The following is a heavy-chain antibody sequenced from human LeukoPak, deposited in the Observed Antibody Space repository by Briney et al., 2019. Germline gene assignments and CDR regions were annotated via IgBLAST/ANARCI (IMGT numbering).Heavy chain of an antibody. Sequence: GASVKGSCKASGYTFTAYYMHWVRQAPGQGLEWMGRINPNSGDTIYAQNFQGRVTVTRDTSISTAYMELSRLRSDDTAVYYCACWGGGNQGHWGQGTLVTVSS. CDR1: GYTFTAYY. CDR3: ACWGGGNQGH. D-gene: IGHD4-23*01. J-gene: IGHJ4*02. CDR2: INPNSGDT. V-gene: IGHV1-2*06.